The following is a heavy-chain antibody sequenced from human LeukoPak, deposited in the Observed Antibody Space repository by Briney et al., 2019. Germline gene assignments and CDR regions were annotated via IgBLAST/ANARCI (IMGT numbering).Heavy chain of an antibody. CDR1: GFTFSSYA. CDR2: ISGNGGST. CDR3: AKGDYYGSGSSFDY. Sequence: PGGSLRLSCAASGFTFSSYAMSWVRQAPGKGLEWVSAISGNGGSTYYADSVKGRFTISRDNSKNTLYLQMNSLRAEDTAVYYCAKGDYYGSGSSFDYWGQGTLVTVSS. J-gene: IGHJ4*02. V-gene: IGHV3-23*01. D-gene: IGHD3-10*01.